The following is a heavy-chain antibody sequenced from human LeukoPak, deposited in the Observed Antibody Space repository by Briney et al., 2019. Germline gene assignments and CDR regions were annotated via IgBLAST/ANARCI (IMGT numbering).Heavy chain of an antibody. V-gene: IGHV3-43D*03. CDR2: ISWGGYTT. CDR1: GFTFDGFA. Sequence: GGSLRLSCAASGFTFDGFAMHWVRQIPGKGLEWVCLISWGGYTTHCADSLKGRFAISRDNAKNSLYLQMNSLRAGDTAVYYCARAMGAYADAFDIWGQGTMVTAYS. D-gene: IGHD2-8*02. CDR3: ARAMGAYADAFDI. J-gene: IGHJ3*02.